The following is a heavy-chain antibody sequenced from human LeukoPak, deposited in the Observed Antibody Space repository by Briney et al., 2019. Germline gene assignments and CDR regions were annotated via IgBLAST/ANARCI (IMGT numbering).Heavy chain of an antibody. CDR2: ISGSGGGT. D-gene: IGHD6-13*01. CDR3: AKYRTSSSSWSIFDY. CDR1: GFTFSSYA. J-gene: IGHJ4*02. Sequence: PGGSLRLSCAASGFTFSSYAMSWVRQAPGKGLEWVSAISGSGGGTYYADSVKGRFTISRDNSKNTLYLQMNSLRAEDTAVYYCAKYRTSSSSWSIFDYWGQGTLVTVSS. V-gene: IGHV3-23*01.